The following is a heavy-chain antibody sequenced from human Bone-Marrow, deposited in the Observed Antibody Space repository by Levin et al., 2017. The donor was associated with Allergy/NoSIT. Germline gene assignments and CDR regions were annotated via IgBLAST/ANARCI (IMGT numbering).Heavy chain of an antibody. CDR2: IYYSGTS. CDR3: ARISMTMVITTRYYFDY. V-gene: IGHV4-31*03. CDR1: GASISSGVSY. Sequence: LRLSCTVSGASISSGVSYWSWIRQQPEKGLEWIGYIYYSGTSYYTPSLKGRAIISVDTSENQFSLNLTSVTAADTAVYYCARISMTMVITTRYYFDYWGQGIQVTVSS. D-gene: IGHD4/OR15-4a*01. J-gene: IGHJ4*02.